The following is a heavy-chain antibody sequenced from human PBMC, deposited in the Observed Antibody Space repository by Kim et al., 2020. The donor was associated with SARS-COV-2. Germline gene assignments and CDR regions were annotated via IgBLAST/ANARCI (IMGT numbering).Heavy chain of an antibody. CDR2: ISYDGSNK. J-gene: IGHJ4*01. Sequence: GGSLRLSCAASGFTFSSYGMHWVRQAPGKGLEWVAVISYDGSNKYYADSVKGRFTISRDNSKNTLYLQMNSQRAEDTAVYYCAKGWTPGIAVAGTLDYWG. V-gene: IGHV3-30*18. D-gene: IGHD6-19*01. CDR1: GFTFSSYG. CDR3: AKGWTPGIAVAGTLDY.